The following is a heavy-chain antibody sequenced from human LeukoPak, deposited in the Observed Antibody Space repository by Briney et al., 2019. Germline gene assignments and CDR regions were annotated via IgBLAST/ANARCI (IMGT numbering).Heavy chain of an antibody. J-gene: IGHJ3*02. CDR1: GYTFTSYY. CDR2: INPSGGST. Sequence: ASVKVSCKASGYTFTSYYIHWVRQAPGQGLEWMGIINPSGGSTSYAQKFQGRVTMTRDTSTSTVYMELSSLRSEDTAVYYCARDGVRYYDSSGYDAFDIWGQGTMVTVSS. D-gene: IGHD3-22*01. V-gene: IGHV1-46*01. CDR3: ARDGVRYYDSSGYDAFDI.